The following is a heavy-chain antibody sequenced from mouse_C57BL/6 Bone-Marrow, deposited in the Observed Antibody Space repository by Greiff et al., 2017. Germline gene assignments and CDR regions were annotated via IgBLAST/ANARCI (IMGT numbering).Heavy chain of an antibody. CDR1: GFNIKDYY. V-gene: IGHV14-2*01. D-gene: IGHD1-1*01. CDR3: ARVLLRAMDY. J-gene: IGHJ4*01. CDR2: IDPEDGET. Sequence: VLLQQSGAVLVKPGASVKLSCTASGFNIKDYYMHWVKQRTEQGLEWIGRIDPEDGETKYAPKFPGKATITADTSSNTAYLQLSSLTSEDTAVYYCARVLLRAMDYWGQGTSVTVSS.